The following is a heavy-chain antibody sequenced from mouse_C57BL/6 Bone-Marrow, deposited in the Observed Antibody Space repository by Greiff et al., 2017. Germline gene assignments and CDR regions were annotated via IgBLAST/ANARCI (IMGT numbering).Heavy chain of an antibody. V-gene: IGHV1-50*01. CDR2: IDPSDSYT. D-gene: IGHD1-1*01. J-gene: IGHJ2*01. Sequence: QVQLQQPGAELVKPGASVKLSCKASGYTFTSYWMQWVKQRPGQGLEWIGEIDPSDSYTNYNQKFKGKATLTVDTSSSTAYMQLSSLTSVDSAVYYCARDTTTVVANFDYWGQGTTLTVSS. CDR3: ARDTTTVVANFDY. CDR1: GYTFTSYW.